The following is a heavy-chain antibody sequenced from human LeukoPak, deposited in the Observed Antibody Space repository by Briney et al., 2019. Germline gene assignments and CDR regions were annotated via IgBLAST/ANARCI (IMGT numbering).Heavy chain of an antibody. V-gene: IGHV4-34*01. CDR1: GGSFSGYY. CDR3: ARAARSYNYYYYMDV. J-gene: IGHJ6*03. D-gene: IGHD3-10*01. CDR2: INHSGST. Sequence: PSETLSLTCAVYGGSFSGYYWSWIRQPPGKGLEWIGEINHSGSTYYNPSLKSRVTISVDTSKNQFSLKLSSVTATDTAVYYCARAARSYNYYYYMDVWGKGTTVTVSS.